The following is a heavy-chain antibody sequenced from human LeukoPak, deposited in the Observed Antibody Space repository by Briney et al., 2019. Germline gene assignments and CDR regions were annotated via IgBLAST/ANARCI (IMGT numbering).Heavy chain of an antibody. D-gene: IGHD3-10*01. CDR2: INPNSGGT. Sequence: ASVKVSCKASGYTFTGYYMHWVRQAPGQGLGWMGWINPNSGGTNYAQKFQGRVTMTRDTSISTAYMELSRLRSDDTAVYYCARGFVLLWFGERSDFDYWGQGTLVTVSS. CDR1: GYTFTGYY. CDR3: ARGFVLLWFGERSDFDY. V-gene: IGHV1-2*02. J-gene: IGHJ4*02.